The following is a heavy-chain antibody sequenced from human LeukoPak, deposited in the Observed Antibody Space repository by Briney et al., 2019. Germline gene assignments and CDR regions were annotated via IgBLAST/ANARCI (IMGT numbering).Heavy chain of an antibody. Sequence: PSETLSLTCAVYAGSFSGYYWSWIRQPPGKGLEWIGEINHSGSTNYNTTLKSRVTISVDTAKNHFSLKLSSVTAADTAVYYCARFGYSKYGYNWFDPWGQGTLVTVSS. CDR2: INHSGST. V-gene: IGHV4-34*01. D-gene: IGHD4-11*01. CDR1: AGSFSGYY. CDR3: ARFGYSKYGYNWFDP. J-gene: IGHJ5*02.